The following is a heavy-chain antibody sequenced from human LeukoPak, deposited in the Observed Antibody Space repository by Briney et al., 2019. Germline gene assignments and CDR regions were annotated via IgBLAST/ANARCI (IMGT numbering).Heavy chain of an antibody. J-gene: IGHJ4*02. Sequence: KPSETLSLTCTVSGYSISSSYYWGWIRQPPGKGLEWIGSIYHSGSTYYNPSLKSRVTISVDTSKNQFSLKLSSVTAADTAVYYCARKHITYDYVWGSYRRVFDYWGQGTLVTVSS. CDR3: ARKHITYDYVWGSYRRVFDY. CDR2: IYHSGST. D-gene: IGHD3-16*02. CDR1: GYSISSSYY. V-gene: IGHV4-38-2*02.